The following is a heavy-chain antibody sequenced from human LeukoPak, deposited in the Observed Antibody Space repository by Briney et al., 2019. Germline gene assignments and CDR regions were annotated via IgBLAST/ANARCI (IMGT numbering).Heavy chain of an antibody. V-gene: IGHV3-7*01. CDR3: ARDLSGPSFY. CDR2: IKPDGNEK. CDR1: GFTFSNYW. Sequence: GGSLRLSCAASGFTFSNYWMSWLRQASGRGLEWVANIKPDGNEKYFVDSVRGRFTISRDNAKNSLYLQMNSLRAEDTAVYFCARDLSGPSFYWGQGTLVTVSS. J-gene: IGHJ4*02. D-gene: IGHD2-15*01.